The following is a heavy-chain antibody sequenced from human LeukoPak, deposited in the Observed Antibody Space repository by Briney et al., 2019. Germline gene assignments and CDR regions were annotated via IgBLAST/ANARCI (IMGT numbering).Heavy chain of an antibody. CDR1: GFTFSSYA. D-gene: IGHD3-10*01. CDR2: VSGGVGDT. Sequence: GQSLRLSCVASGFTFSSYAISWVRQAPGKGLAWVSDVSGGVGDTYYADSLKGRFTISRDNSKNTLYLEMNSLRAEDTAVYYCAKDYGYGSGNYFPDYWGQGTLVTVSS. V-gene: IGHV3-23*01. J-gene: IGHJ4*02. CDR3: AKDYGYGSGNYFPDY.